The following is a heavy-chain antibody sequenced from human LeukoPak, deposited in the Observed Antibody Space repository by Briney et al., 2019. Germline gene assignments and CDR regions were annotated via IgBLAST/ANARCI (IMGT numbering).Heavy chain of an antibody. CDR2: IIPIFGTA. Sequence: SVKVSRKASGGTFSSYAISWVRQAPGQGLEWMGGIIPIFGTANYAQKFQGRVTITADESTSTAYMELSSLRSEDTAVYYCARMPRSITMIVEDYWGQGTLVTVSS. CDR3: ARMPRSITMIVEDY. D-gene: IGHD3-22*01. J-gene: IGHJ4*02. CDR1: GGTFSSYA. V-gene: IGHV1-69*01.